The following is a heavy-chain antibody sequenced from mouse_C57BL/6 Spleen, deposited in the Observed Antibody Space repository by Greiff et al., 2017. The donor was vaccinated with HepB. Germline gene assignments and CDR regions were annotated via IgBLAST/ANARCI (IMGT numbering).Heavy chain of an antibody. J-gene: IGHJ2*01. V-gene: IGHV1-54*01. CDR1: GYAFTNYL. Sequence: QVQLQQSGAELVRPGTSVKVSCKASGYAFTNYLIEWVKQRPGQGLEWIGVINPGSGGTNYNEKFKGKATLTADKSSSTAYMQLSSLTSEDSAVYFCARADTTVECDYWGQGTTLTVSS. CDR2: INPGSGGT. D-gene: IGHD1-1*01. CDR3: ARADTTVECDY.